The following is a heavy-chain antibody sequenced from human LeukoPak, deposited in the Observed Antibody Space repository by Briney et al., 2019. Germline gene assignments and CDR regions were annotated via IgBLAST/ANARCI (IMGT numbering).Heavy chain of an antibody. CDR3: ARVEYSSSCDY. Sequence: SETLSLTGTVSGGSISSTNYYWGWIRQPPGKGLEWIGSIFYNGRSYHNPSLKSRVTISVDTSKNQFSLKLSSVTAADTAVYYCARVEYSSSCDYWGQGTLVTVSS. V-gene: IGHV4-39*07. D-gene: IGHD6-6*01. CDR1: GGSISSTNYY. J-gene: IGHJ4*02. CDR2: IFYNGRS.